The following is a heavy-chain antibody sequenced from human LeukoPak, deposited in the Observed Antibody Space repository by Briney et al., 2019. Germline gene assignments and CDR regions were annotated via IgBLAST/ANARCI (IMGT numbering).Heavy chain of an antibody. D-gene: IGHD6-19*01. V-gene: IGHV3-48*01. J-gene: IGHJ6*02. CDR2: ISSSSSTI. CDR1: GFTFSSYS. Sequence: PGGSLRLSCAASGFTFSSYSMNWVRQAPGKGLEWVSYISSSSSTIYYADSVKGRFTISRDNAKNSLYLQMNSLRVEDTAVYYCAKERYAYSSGWYDGMDVWGQGTTVTVSS. CDR3: AKERYAYSSGWYDGMDV.